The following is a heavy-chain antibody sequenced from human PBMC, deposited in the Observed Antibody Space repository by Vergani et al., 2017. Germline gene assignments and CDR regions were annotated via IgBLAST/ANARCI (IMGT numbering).Heavy chain of an antibody. D-gene: IGHD3-9*01. CDR3: ARGDYGILTGYRY. V-gene: IGHV1-46*03. CDR2: INPSGGHT. J-gene: IGHJ4*02. CDR1: GYTFSNYY. Sequence: QVQVVQSGAEVKKSGASVKVSCKTSGYTFSNYYMHWVRQAPGQGLGWMGIINPSGGHTNYAQKFQCRVTMTRDTSTSTVYMELSSLRSEDTAIYYCARGDYGILTGYRYWGQGTLVTVSA.